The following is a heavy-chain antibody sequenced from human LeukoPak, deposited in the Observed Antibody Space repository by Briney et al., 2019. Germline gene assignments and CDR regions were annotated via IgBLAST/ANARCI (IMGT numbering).Heavy chain of an antibody. V-gene: IGHV3-21*01. CDR1: GFTFSHYS. J-gene: IGHJ4*02. D-gene: IGHD3-10*01. CDR3: APSYGSGSYPLDF. Sequence: GGSLRLSCAASGFTFSHYSMNWVRQAPGKGLEWVSSISSSSTYIYYADSVKGRFTISRDNAKNSLYLQMNSLRAEDTALYYCAPSYGSGSYPLDFWGQGTLVTVSS. CDR2: ISSSSTYI.